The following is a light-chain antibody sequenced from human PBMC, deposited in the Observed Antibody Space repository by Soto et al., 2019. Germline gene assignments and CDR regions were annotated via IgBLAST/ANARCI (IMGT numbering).Light chain of an antibody. J-gene: IGKJ1*01. CDR3: QQCGDSPDTDRWT. Sequence: EIVLTQSPGTLSLSPGERASLSCRASQSVSSSSLAWYQQKPGQPPRLLIYGASSRATGIPDRFSGSGSGTDFTLTISRLEPEDFAVYFCQQCGDSPDTDRWTFGPGTKVEIK. CDR2: GAS. V-gene: IGKV3-20*01. CDR1: QSVSSSS.